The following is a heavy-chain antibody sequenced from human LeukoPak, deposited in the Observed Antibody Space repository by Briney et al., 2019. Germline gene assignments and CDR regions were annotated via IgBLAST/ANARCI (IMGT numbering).Heavy chain of an antibody. CDR1: GGSFSGYY. V-gene: IGHV4-34*01. D-gene: IGHD3-10*01. CDR3: AREIRSYDSGSYYNRGYYYYYGMDV. J-gene: IGHJ6*04. Sequence: SETLSLTCAVYGGSFSGYYWSWIRQPPGKGLEWIGEINHSGSTNYNPSLKSRVTISVDTSKNQFSLKLSSVTAADTAVYYCAREIRSYDSGSYYNRGYYYYYGMDVWGKGTTVTVSS. CDR2: INHSGST.